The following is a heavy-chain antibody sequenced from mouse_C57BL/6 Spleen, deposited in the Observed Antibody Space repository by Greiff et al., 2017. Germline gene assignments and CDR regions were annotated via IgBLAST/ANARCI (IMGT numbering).Heavy chain of an antibody. CDR3: TDPYYDGSSYDAMDY. V-gene: IGHV1-15*01. J-gene: IGHJ4*01. CDR1: GYTFTDYE. D-gene: IGHD1-1*01. Sequence: QVQLQQSGAELVRPGASVTLSCKASGYTFTDYEMHWVKQTPVHGLEWIGAIDPETGGTAYNQKFKGKAILTADKSSSTAYMELRSLTSEDSAVYYCTDPYYDGSSYDAMDYWGQGTSVTVSS. CDR2: IDPETGGT.